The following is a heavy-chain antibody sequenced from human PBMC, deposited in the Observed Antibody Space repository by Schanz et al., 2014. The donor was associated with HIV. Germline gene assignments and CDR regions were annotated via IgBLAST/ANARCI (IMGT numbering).Heavy chain of an antibody. CDR1: GFTFSSSG. D-gene: IGHD3-22*01. CDR3: ARDLPNPYFDFSGPAGDY. Sequence: QVQLVESGGGVVQPGRSLRLSCTASGFTFSSSGMHWVRQAPGKGLEWVAVIWYDGSNKYYADSVKGRFTISRDNSKNTLYLQMNSLRVEDTAVYYCARDLPNPYFDFSGPAGDYWGQGALVTVSS. V-gene: IGHV3-33*01. J-gene: IGHJ4*02. CDR2: IWYDGSNK.